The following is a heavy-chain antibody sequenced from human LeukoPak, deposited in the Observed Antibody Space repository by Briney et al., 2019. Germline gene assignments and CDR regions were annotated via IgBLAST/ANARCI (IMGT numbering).Heavy chain of an antibody. J-gene: IGHJ4*02. D-gene: IGHD3-22*01. Sequence: SETLSLTCTVSGDSIYSLDLWSWVRQPPGKGLEWIGEMYLSGTTHSNPSVKSRVTISIDKSKNQFFLNLSSVTAADTAVYYCAGLVGRYSSGLYYYYFDYWGQGTLVTVSS. V-gene: IGHV4-4*02. CDR3: AGLVGRYSSGLYYYYFDY. CDR2: MYLSGTT. CDR1: GDSIYSLDL.